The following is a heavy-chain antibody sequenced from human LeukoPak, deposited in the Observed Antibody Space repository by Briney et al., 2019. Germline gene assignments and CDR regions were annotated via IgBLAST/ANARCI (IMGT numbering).Heavy chain of an antibody. CDR3: VSGLGSDWHFDF. J-gene: IGHJ4*02. V-gene: IGHV4-4*07. CDR2: IFPGGST. D-gene: IGHD3-9*01. CDR1: GASISSYY. Sequence: PSETLSLTCTVSGASISSYYWSWIRQPAGKGLEWIGRIFPGGSTNYNPSLKSRVTMSVDTSKNHFSLRLSSVTAADTAVYYCVSGLGSDWHFDFWGQGTLVTVSS.